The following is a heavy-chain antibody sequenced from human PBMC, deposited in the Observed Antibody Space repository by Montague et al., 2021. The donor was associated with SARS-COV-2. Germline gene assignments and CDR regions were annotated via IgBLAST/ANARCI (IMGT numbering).Heavy chain of an antibody. CDR3: ARAVSVRRAVNWFDP. Sequence: SETLSLTCTVSGGSVGSSHYYWAWIRQPPGKGLEWIGTIYYSGSTYYNPSPRSRVTIDVDASTNQFSLKLHSVTAADTAVYFCARAVSVRRAVNWFDPWGQGTLVTVSS. CDR1: GGSVGSSHYY. V-gene: IGHV4-39*01. J-gene: IGHJ5*02. CDR2: IYYSGST. D-gene: IGHD3-10*01.